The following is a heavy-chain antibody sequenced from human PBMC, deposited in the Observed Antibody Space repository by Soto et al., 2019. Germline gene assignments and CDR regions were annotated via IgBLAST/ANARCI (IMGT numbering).Heavy chain of an antibody. CDR2: INSDGSST. D-gene: IGHD1-1*01. Sequence: GGSLRLSCAASGFTFSTYWMHWVRQAPGKGLVWVSRINSDGSSTSYADSVKGRFTISRDNAKNTLYLQMNSLRADDTAVEYRAAWSRSHWFDDWGQGTLVTVSS. J-gene: IGHJ4*02. V-gene: IGHV3-74*01. CDR3: AAWSRSHWFDD. CDR1: GFTFSTYW.